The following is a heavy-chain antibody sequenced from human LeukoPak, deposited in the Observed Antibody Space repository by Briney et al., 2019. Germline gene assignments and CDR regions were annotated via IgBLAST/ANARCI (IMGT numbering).Heavy chain of an antibody. CDR2: ISSSGSTI. CDR1: GFTLSSYE. V-gene: IGHV3-48*03. Sequence: GGSLRLSCAASGFTLSSYEMNWFRQAPGKGLEWVSYISSSGSTIYYADSVKGRFTISRDNAKNSLYLQMNSLRAEDTAVYYCARLQGNIVVVVAAAYMDVWGKGTTVTISS. CDR3: ARLQGNIVVVVAAAYMDV. D-gene: IGHD2-15*01. J-gene: IGHJ6*03.